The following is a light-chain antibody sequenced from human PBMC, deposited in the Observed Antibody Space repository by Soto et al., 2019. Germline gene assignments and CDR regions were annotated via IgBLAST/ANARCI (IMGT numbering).Light chain of an antibody. CDR1: QRIGTY. V-gene: IGKV1-39*01. Sequence: DIQMTQSPTSLSAYVGDRVTISCRASQRIGTYLAWYQQKPGRAPRLLISGASSVQSGVPPRFSGSGSATDFILTISSLRLEDIATYYCQQTASAPPWTFGQGTKVDI. J-gene: IGKJ1*01. CDR2: GAS. CDR3: QQTASAPPWT.